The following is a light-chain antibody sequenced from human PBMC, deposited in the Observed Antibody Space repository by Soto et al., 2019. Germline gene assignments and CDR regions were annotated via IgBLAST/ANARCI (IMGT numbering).Light chain of an antibody. V-gene: IGKV3-15*01. CDR1: QSVGSD. Sequence: EIMMTQSPATLSVSPGERATVSCRASQSVGSDVAWYQQKPGQGPRLLISGASSRAPGIPDRFSASGSGTEFTLTISSLQSEDFAVYYCQRYNNWPPWTFGQGTRLEIK. J-gene: IGKJ1*01. CDR3: QRYNNWPPWT. CDR2: GAS.